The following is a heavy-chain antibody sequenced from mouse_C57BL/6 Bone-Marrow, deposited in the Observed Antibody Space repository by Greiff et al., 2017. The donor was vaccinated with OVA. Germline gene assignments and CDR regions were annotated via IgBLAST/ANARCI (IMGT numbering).Heavy chain of an antibody. V-gene: IGHV5-12*01. CDR3: ASPIDYGSSLWFAY. J-gene: IGHJ3*01. CDR2: ISNGGGST. D-gene: IGHD1-1*01. Sequence: EVHLVESGGGLVQPGGSLKLSCAASGFTFSDYYMYWVRQTPEKRLEWVAYISNGGGSTYYPDTVKGRFTISRDNAKNTLYLQMSRLKSEDTAMYYCASPIDYGSSLWFAYWGQGTLVTVSA. CDR1: GFTFSDYY.